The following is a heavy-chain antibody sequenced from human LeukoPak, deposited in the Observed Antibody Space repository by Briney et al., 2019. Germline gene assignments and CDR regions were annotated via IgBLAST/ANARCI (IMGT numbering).Heavy chain of an antibody. CDR3: ARAPGSNPIYYFDY. J-gene: IGHJ4*02. CDR1: GYTFTGYY. D-gene: IGHD3-3*01. CDR2: INPTIGGT. V-gene: IGHV1-2*02. Sequence: ASVKLSCKASGYTFTGYYMHWVRLXPGQGLEWXGWINPTIGGTNVAQKFQGRVTMTKDTSISTAYMELSRLRSDATAVYYCARAPGSNPIYYFDYWGQGTLVTVSS.